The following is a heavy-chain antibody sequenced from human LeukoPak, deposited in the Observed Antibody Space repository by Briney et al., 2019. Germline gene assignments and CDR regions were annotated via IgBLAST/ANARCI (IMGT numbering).Heavy chain of an antibody. CDR1: GGSFSGYY. D-gene: IGHD3-16*01. V-gene: IGHV4-34*01. CDR2: INHSGST. CDR3: ASSVRLRRPVDY. Sequence: PSETLSLTCAVYGGSFSGYYWSWIRQPPGKGLEWIGEINHSGSTNYNPSLKSRVTISVDTSKNQFSLKLSSVTAADTAVYYCASSVRLRRPVDYWGQGTLVTVSS. J-gene: IGHJ4*02.